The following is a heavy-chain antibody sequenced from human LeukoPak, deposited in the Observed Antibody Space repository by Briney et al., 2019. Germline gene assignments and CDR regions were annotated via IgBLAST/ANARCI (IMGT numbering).Heavy chain of an antibody. D-gene: IGHD6-19*01. V-gene: IGHV3-7*01. J-gene: IGHJ4*02. CDR1: GFTFSSYW. CDR3: ARVVAVAGLYYFDY. Sequence: GGSLRLSCAASGFTFSSYWMSWVRQAPGKGLVWVANIKQDGSEKYYVDSVKGRFTISRDNAKNSLYLQMNSLRAEDTAVYYCARVVAVAGLYYFDYWGQGTLVTVSS. CDR2: IKQDGSEK.